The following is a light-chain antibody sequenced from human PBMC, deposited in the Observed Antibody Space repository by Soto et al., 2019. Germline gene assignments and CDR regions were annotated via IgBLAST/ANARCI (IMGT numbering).Light chain of an antibody. V-gene: IGKV3-20*01. J-gene: IGKJ1*01. CDR1: QSLGNTY. CDR3: QQYGRSLWT. Sequence: EIVLTQSPDTLSLSPGERATLSCRASQSLGNTYLAWYQQKPGQTPRLLIHGASTRATGIPDRFSGTGSGADFTLTITRLQPEDFAVYYCQQYGRSLWTFGQGTKVE. CDR2: GAS.